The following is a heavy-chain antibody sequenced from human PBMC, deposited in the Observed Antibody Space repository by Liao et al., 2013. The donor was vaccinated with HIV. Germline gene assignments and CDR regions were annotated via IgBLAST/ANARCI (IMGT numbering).Heavy chain of an antibody. J-gene: IGHJ4*02. CDR2: IHDREGT. CDR3: ARIEPDGYSPF. CDR1: DRPPINGHY. Sequence: QVQLQESGPGLVKPSETLSLTCTVSDRPPINGHYWGWFRQPPGKGLEWIAYIHDREGTNHSPSLQSRITISMDTSRNQFSLQLRSVTVADTAVYYCARIEPDGYSPFWGQGALVTVSS. V-gene: IGHV4-59*11. D-gene: IGHD5-24*01.